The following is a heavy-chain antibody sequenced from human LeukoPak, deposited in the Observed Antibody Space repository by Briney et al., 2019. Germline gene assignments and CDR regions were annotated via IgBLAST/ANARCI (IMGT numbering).Heavy chain of an antibody. Sequence: GGSLRLSCAASGFTFSSYSMNWVRPAPGKGLEWVSSISSSSSYIYYADSVKGRFTISRDNAKNSLYLQMNSLRDEDTAVYYCARDLQWFAPPPYDSSGYRWALWGQGTLVTVSS. CDR2: ISSSSSYI. J-gene: IGHJ4*02. CDR3: ARDLQWFAPPPYDSSGYRWAL. V-gene: IGHV3-21*01. D-gene: IGHD3-22*01. CDR1: GFTFSSYS.